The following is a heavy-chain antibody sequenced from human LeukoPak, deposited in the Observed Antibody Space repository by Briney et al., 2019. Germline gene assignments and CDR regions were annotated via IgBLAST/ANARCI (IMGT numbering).Heavy chain of an antibody. Sequence: SETLSLTCTVSGGSISSSSYYWGWIRQPPGKGLEWIGSIYYSGNTYYNPSLKSRVTISVDTSRNQFSLKLSSVTAADTAVYYCARHLVTTVVNPGAFDMWGQGTMVTVSS. CDR1: GGSISSSSYY. J-gene: IGHJ3*02. CDR3: ARHLVTTVVNPGAFDM. V-gene: IGHV4-39*01. CDR2: IYYSGNT. D-gene: IGHD4-23*01.